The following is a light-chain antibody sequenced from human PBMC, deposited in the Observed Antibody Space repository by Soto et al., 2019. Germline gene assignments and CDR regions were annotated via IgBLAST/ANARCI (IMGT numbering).Light chain of an antibody. J-gene: IGKJ4*01. CDR2: YAS. CDR3: QQYNNWPLT. Sequence: ETVMTQSPATLSVSLGESATLSCRASQSISSNLAWFQQQPGQAPRLLIYYASTMANGFPDRVSGRGSGTEFTLTISRLKSEDVAVYYCQQYNNWPLTCGGGTKVDIK. CDR1: QSISSN. V-gene: IGKV3-15*01.